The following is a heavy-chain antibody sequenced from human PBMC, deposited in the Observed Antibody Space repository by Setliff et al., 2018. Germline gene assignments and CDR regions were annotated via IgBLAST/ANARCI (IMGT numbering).Heavy chain of an antibody. D-gene: IGHD5-18*01. CDR3: ARDQGSYGYRAFDF. CDR2: IYGDGTTI. J-gene: IGHJ4*02. CDR1: GFIFNNYA. Sequence: GGSLRLSCAASGFIFNNYAISWVRQVPGRGLQWVSIIYGDGTTIYYTDSVKGRFTFSRDNAKNSPYLQMNSLRAEDTAVYYCARDQGSYGYRAFDFWGQGTLVTVSS. V-gene: IGHV3-23*03.